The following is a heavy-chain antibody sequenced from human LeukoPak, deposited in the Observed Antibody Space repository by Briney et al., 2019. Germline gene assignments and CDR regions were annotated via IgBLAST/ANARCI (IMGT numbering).Heavy chain of an antibody. CDR3: ARRIADEGNDAFDI. CDR1: GGSISSYY. J-gene: IGHJ3*02. CDR2: IYYSGST. V-gene: IGHV4-59*08. D-gene: IGHD6-13*01. Sequence: SETLSLTCTVSGGSISSYYWSWIRQPPGKGLEWIGYIYYSGSTNYNPSLKSRVTISVDTSKNQFSLKLSSVTAADTAVYYCARRIADEGNDAFDIWGQGTMVTVSS.